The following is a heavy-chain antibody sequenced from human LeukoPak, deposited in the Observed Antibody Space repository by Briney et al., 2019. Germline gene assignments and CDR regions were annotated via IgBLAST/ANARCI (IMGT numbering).Heavy chain of an antibody. D-gene: IGHD5-12*01. CDR3: ARSVDIDY. V-gene: IGHV3-30-3*01. J-gene: IGHJ4*02. Sequence: GGSLRLSCAASGFTFSSYAMHWVRQAPGKGLEWVAVISYDGSNKYYADSVKGRFTISRDNSKNTLYLRMNSLRAEDTAVYYCARSVDIDYWGQGTLVTVSS. CDR2: ISYDGSNK. CDR1: GFTFSSYA.